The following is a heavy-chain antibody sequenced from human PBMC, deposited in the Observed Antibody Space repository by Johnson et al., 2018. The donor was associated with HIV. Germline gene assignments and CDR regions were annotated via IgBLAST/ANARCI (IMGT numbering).Heavy chain of an antibody. Sequence: VQLVESGGGLIQPGGSLRLSCAASGFTVSSNYMSWVRQAPGKGLEWVSVIYSGGSTYYADSVKGRFTISRDNSKNTLYLQMNSLRAEGTAVDYCARGRAGAEDGYNDYAFDIWGQGTMVTVSS. J-gene: IGHJ3*02. CDR3: ARGRAGAEDGYNDYAFDI. CDR2: IYSGGST. CDR1: GFTVSSNY. D-gene: IGHD5-24*01. V-gene: IGHV3-53*01.